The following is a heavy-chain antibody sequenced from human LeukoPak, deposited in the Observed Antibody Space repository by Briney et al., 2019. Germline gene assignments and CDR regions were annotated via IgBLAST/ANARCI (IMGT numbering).Heavy chain of an antibody. CDR2: INYSGNT. D-gene: IGHD1-7*01. CDR1: GGSISSSSYY. CDR3: ARRKTGTMEDY. V-gene: IGHV4-39*01. J-gene: IGHJ4*02. Sequence: SETLSLTCAVSGGSISSSSYYWGWVRQPPGKGLEWIGTINYSGNTYYNPSLKSRVTISVDTSKSQFSLKLSSVTAAGTAVYYCARRKTGTMEDYWGQGTLVTVSS.